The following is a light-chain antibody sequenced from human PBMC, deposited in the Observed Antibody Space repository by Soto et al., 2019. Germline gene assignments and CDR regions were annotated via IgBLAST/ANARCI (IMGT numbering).Light chain of an antibody. CDR2: EVS. V-gene: IGKV2D-29*01. J-gene: IGKJ4*01. CDR1: QGLLDSDGRTH. Sequence: DIVMTQTPLSLSVTPGQPASISCNSSQGLLDSDGRTHLYWYVQKTGQPPQALIYEVSKRSSGVPDRFSGSGSGTHFTLKMSRVEAEDAGVYYCMQSLQLNTFGGGTKVEIK. CDR3: MQSLQLNT.